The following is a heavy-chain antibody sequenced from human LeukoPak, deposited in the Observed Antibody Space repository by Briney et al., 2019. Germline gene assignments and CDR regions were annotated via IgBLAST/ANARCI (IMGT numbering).Heavy chain of an antibody. V-gene: IGHV3-53*01. CDR1: GFIVSNTY. CDR2: IHNDGST. CDR3: ASLARDY. J-gene: IGHJ4*02. Sequence: GGSLRLSCAASGFIVSNTYMTWVRQAPGKGLEWVSVIHNDGSTYYADSVKGRFTISRDNSKIMLFLRMNSLRVEDTAVYFCASLARDYWGQGTLVSVSS. D-gene: IGHD3-3*02.